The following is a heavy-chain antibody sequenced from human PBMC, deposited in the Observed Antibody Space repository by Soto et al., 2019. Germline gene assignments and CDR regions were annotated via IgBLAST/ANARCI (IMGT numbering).Heavy chain of an antibody. CDR2: IYYSGST. CDR3: AGPEPYFVY. Sequence: WIWIRQPPGKGLEWIGYIYYSGSTNYNPSLKGRVTISGDTSKNQLSLKLTSVTAADTAVYYCAGPEPYFVYWGQGTLVTVSS. V-gene: IGHV4-59*01. J-gene: IGHJ4*02.